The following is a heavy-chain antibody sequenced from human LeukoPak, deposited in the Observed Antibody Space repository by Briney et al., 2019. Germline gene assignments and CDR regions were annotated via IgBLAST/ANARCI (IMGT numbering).Heavy chain of an antibody. J-gene: IGHJ4*02. V-gene: IGHV3-23*01. CDR1: GFTFSSYA. Sequence: GGSLRLSCAASGFTFSSYAMSWVRQAPGKGLEWVSAISGSGGSTYYADSVKSRFTISRDNSKNTLYLQMNSLRAEDTAVYYCAKDQKYYYGSGFDYWGQGTLVTVSS. CDR2: ISGSGGST. CDR3: AKDQKYYYGSGFDY. D-gene: IGHD3-10*01.